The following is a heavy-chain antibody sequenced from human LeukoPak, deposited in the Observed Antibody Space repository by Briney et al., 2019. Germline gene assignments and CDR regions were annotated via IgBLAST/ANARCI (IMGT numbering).Heavy chain of an antibody. CDR3: ATSNRTIVGATIAFDI. V-gene: IGHV4-30-2*01. CDR1: GGSISSGGYY. D-gene: IGHD1-26*01. J-gene: IGHJ3*02. CDR2: IYHSGST. Sequence: SETLSLTCTVSGGSISSGGYYWSWIRQPPGKGLEWIGYIYHSGSTYYNPSLKSRVTISVDRSKNQFSLKLSSVTAADTAVYYCATSNRTIVGATIAFDIWGQGTMVTVSS.